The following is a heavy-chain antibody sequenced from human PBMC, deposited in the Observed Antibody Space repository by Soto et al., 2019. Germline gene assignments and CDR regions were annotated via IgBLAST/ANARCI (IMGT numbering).Heavy chain of an antibody. CDR3: ARYCSSTSCLYYYYYGMDV. J-gene: IGHJ6*02. Sequence: QVQLVESGGGVVQPGRSLRLSCAASGFTFSSYGMHWVRQAPGKGLEWVAVISYDGSNKYYADSVKGRFTISRDNSKNTLYLQMNSLRAEDTAVYYCARYCSSTSCLYYYYYGMDVWGQGTTVTVSS. CDR2: ISYDGSNK. CDR1: GFTFSSYG. D-gene: IGHD2-2*01. V-gene: IGHV3-30*03.